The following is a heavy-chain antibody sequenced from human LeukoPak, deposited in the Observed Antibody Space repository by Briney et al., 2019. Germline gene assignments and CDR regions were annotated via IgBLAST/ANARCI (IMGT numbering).Heavy chain of an antibody. Sequence: SVKVSCKSSGGTFSSYNISWVRQAPAQGLEWMGRIIPILGIANYAQKFQGRVTITTDKSTSKACMELSSLRSEDTAVYYRARSVVVTAPFDYWGQGTLVTVSS. J-gene: IGHJ4*02. CDR2: IIPILGIA. CDR3: ARSVVVTAPFDY. CDR1: GGTFSSYN. D-gene: IGHD2-21*02. V-gene: IGHV1-69*02.